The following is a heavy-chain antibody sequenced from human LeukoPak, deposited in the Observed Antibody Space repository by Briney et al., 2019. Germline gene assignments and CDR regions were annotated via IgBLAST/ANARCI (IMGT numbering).Heavy chain of an antibody. V-gene: IGHV3-30*18. CDR3: AKQPRYDVDAFDI. Sequence: GGSLRLSCAASGFTFSSYGMHWVRQTPGKGLEWVAVISYDGSNKYYADSVKGRFTISRDNSKDTLYLQMNSLRAEDTAVYHCAKQPRYDVDAFDIWGQGTMVTVCS. CDR2: ISYDGSNK. J-gene: IGHJ3*02. D-gene: IGHD5-12*01. CDR1: GFTFSSYG.